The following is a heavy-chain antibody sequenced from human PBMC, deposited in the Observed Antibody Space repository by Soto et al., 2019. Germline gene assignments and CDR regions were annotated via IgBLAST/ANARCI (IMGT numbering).Heavy chain of an antibody. CDR1: GGSFSDYY. V-gene: IGHV4-34*01. Sequence: QVQLQQWGAGLLKPSETLSLTCAVYGGSFSDYYWSWIRQPPGKGLEWIGEINHSGSTNYNPSLKSPGTISVDMSKNQFSLKLSSVTAADTAVYYCAREFRIVVFPGGYDYWGQGTLVSVSS. J-gene: IGHJ4*02. D-gene: IGHD3-22*01. CDR2: INHSGST. CDR3: AREFRIVVFPGGYDY.